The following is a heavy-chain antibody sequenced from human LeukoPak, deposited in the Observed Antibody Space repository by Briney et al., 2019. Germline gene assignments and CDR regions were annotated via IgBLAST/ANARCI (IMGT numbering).Heavy chain of an antibody. CDR2: ISSSSSYT. Sequence: KAGGSLRLSCAASGFTFSDYYMSWIRQAPGKGLEWVSYISSSSSYTNYPDSVKGRFTISRDNAKNSLYLQMNSLRAEDTAVYYCARGDYGGDYFDYWGQGTLVTVSS. V-gene: IGHV3-11*05. CDR1: GFTFSDYY. J-gene: IGHJ4*02. CDR3: ARGDYGGDYFDY. D-gene: IGHD4-23*01.